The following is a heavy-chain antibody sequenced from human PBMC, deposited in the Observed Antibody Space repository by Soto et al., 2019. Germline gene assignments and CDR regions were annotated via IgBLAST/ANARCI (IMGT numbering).Heavy chain of an antibody. CDR1: GFTFTSSA. V-gene: IGHV1-58*02. J-gene: IGHJ6*03. Sequence: SVKVSCKASGFTFTSSAMQWVRQARGQRLEWIGWIVVGSGNTNYAQKLQGRVTMTTDTSTSTAYMELRSLRSDDTAVYYCARVGGYSTLPVFYYYYYYMAVGGKGTRVTVSS. CDR3: ARVGGYSTLPVFYYYYYYMAV. CDR2: IVVGSGNT. D-gene: IGHD4-4*01.